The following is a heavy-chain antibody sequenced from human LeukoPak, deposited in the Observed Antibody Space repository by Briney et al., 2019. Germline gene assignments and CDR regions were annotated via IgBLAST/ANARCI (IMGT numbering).Heavy chain of an antibody. Sequence: PGGSLKLSCAASGFTVSSNYMSWVRQAPGKGLEWVSVIYSGGSTYYADSVKGRFTISRDNSKNTVDLQMNSLRVEDTAVYYCAMRGNTWYDCWGRGTLVTVSS. CDR1: GFTVSSNY. D-gene: IGHD6-13*01. CDR2: IYSGGST. CDR3: AMRGNTWYDC. V-gene: IGHV3-53*01. J-gene: IGHJ4*02.